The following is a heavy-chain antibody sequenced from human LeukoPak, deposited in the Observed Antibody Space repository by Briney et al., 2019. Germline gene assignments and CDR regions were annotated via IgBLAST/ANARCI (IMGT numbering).Heavy chain of an antibody. CDR1: WVPLRCSFYF. Sequence: PSETLPHTRSVWWVPLRCSFYFGVWIRQPPGKGVEWIESIYYSGSTYYHPSLKSRVTISLDTSKNHFSLKLSSVTAADTAVYYCARVPNDYGDFFFDYWGQGTLVTVSS. CDR2: IYYSGST. J-gene: IGHJ4*02. D-gene: IGHD4-17*01. CDR3: ARVPNDYGDFFFDY. V-gene: IGHV4-39*07.